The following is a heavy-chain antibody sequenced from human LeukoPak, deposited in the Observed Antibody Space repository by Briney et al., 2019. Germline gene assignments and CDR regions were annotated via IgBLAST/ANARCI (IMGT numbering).Heavy chain of an antibody. D-gene: IGHD6-19*01. V-gene: IGHV3-74*01. CDR3: AAAVTGLDY. J-gene: IGHJ4*02. CDR2: INSDGSST. Sequence: GGSLRLSCAASGFTLSRYWMHWVRQVPGKGLVWVSRINSDGSSTNYADSVKGRFTISRDNAKNTPYLQMNSLRAEDTAIYYCAAAVTGLDYWGQGSLVTVSS. CDR1: GFTLSRYW.